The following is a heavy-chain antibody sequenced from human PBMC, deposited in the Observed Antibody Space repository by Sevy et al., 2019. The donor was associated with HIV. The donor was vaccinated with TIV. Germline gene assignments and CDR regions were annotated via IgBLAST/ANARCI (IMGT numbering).Heavy chain of an antibody. CDR3: ARDHSRCYYDSWFDP. D-gene: IGHD1-26*01. Sequence: SENLSLTCTVSGGSVSSDNYYWSRIRQPPGKGLEWIGNIYYSGSTNYNSSLKSRVTISVDTSKNQFSLKLSSVTAADTAVYYCARDHSRCYYDSWFDPWGQGTLVTVSS. V-gene: IGHV4-61*01. J-gene: IGHJ5*02. CDR2: IYYSGST. CDR1: GGSVSSDNYY.